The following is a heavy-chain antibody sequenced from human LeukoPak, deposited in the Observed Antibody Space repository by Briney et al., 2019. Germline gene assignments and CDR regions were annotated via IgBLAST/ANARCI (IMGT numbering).Heavy chain of an antibody. CDR3: ARGGATFFVSGY. D-gene: IGHD3-3*01. J-gene: IGHJ4*02. CDR1: GFTVSSNY. Sequence: GGSLRLSCAASGFTVSSNYMSWVRQAPGKGLEWVSVIYSGGSTYYADSVKGRFTISRDNSKNTLYLQMNSLRAGDTAVYYCARGGATFFVSGYWGQGTLVTVSS. V-gene: IGHV3-66*01. CDR2: IYSGGST.